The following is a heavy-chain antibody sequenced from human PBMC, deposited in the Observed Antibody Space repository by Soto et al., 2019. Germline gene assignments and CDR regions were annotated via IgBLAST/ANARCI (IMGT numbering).Heavy chain of an antibody. D-gene: IGHD2-15*01. V-gene: IGHV3-7*03. Sequence: GGSLRLSCAASGFTFSNYWMSWVRQAPGKGLEWVANIKQGGSEKYYVDSVKGRFTISRDNAKNSLYLQMNSLRAEDTAVYYRARYCSGGSCFDYWGQGTLVTVSS. CDR3: ARYCSGGSCFDY. CDR1: GFTFSNYW. CDR2: IKQGGSEK. J-gene: IGHJ4*01.